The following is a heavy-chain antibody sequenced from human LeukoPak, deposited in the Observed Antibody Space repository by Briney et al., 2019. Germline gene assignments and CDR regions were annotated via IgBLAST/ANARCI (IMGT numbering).Heavy chain of an antibody. CDR3: ARGSGTYFNY. CDR1: GFTFSDHY. J-gene: IGHJ4*02. CDR2: IKQDGSDK. D-gene: IGHD3-10*01. Sequence: GGSLRLSCAASGFTFSDHYMDWVRQAPGKGLEWVANIKQDGSDKYYVDSVKGRFTISRDNTKNSLYLQMNSLRAEDTAVYYCARGSGTYFNYWGQGTLVTVSS. V-gene: IGHV3-7*03.